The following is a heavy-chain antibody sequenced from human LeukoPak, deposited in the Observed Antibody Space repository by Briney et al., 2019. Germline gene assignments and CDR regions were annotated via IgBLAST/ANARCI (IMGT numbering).Heavy chain of an antibody. CDR2: INHSGST. J-gene: IGHJ5*02. CDR1: GGSFSCYY. D-gene: IGHD3-9*01. Sequence: PSEPLSLTCAVYGGSFSCYYWSRIRQPPGKGLEWIGEINHSGSTNYNPSLKGRVTISVDTSKNQFSLKLSSVTAADTAVYYCARQIDPWAPFDPWGQGTLVTVSS. CDR3: ARQIDPWAPFDP. V-gene: IGHV4-34*01.